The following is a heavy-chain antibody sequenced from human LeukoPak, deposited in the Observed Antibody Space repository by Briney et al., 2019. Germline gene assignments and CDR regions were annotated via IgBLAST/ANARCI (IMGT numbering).Heavy chain of an antibody. CDR1: GFTFSSYE. CDR2: ISSSGSTI. D-gene: IGHD3-10*01. J-gene: IGHJ4*02. Sequence: GGSLRLSCAASGFTFSSYEMNWVRQAPGKGLEWVSYISSSGSTIYYADSVKGRFTISRDNAKNSLYLQMNSLGAEDTAVYYCAVYYYGSGSFDYWGQGTLVTVSS. CDR3: AVYYYGSGSFDY. V-gene: IGHV3-48*03.